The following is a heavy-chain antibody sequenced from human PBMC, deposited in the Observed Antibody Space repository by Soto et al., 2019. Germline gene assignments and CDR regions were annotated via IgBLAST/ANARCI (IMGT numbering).Heavy chain of an antibody. V-gene: IGHV3-30*18. CDR3: AKAGWGGDYYYGLDV. Sequence: GGSLRLSCAASGFNFNNYAMHWVRQAPGKGLEWVAVVSFDGSSTYYADSVKGRFTISRDSSNNTVSLQMNSLTNEDTAAYYCAKAGWGGDYYYGLDVWGQGTTVTVSS. CDR1: GFNFNNYA. J-gene: IGHJ6*02. D-gene: IGHD2-21*01. CDR2: VSFDGSST.